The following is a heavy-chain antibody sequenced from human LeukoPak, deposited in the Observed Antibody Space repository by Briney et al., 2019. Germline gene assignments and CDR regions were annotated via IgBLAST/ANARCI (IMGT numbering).Heavy chain of an antibody. CDR1: GFTFSSYW. D-gene: IGHD5-18*01. CDR3: AKDIAQGYTFGSIEQDY. J-gene: IGHJ4*02. V-gene: IGHV3-7*03. Sequence: PGGSLRLSCAASGFTFSSYWMSWVRQAPGKGLEWVANIKQDGSEKYYVDSVKGRFTISRDNAKNSLYLQMNSLRAEDTAVYYCAKDIAQGYTFGSIEQDYWGQGTLVTVSS. CDR2: IKQDGSEK.